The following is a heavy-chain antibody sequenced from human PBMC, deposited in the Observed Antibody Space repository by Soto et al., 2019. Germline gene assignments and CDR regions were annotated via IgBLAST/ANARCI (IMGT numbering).Heavy chain of an antibody. CDR1: GFTFSSYW. J-gene: IGHJ6*02. CDR3: TRGGGSASRVDV. D-gene: IGHD1-26*01. V-gene: IGHV3-74*01. CDR2: IDNAGSSV. Sequence: EVQLVESGGGLVQPGGSLRLSCAASGFTFSSYWMHWVRQAPGKGLVWVSRIDNAGSSVRYADSVKGRFTLSRDNAKKLLYLHMNSLRAEVKAVNYCTRGGGSASRVDVWGQGSTVTV.